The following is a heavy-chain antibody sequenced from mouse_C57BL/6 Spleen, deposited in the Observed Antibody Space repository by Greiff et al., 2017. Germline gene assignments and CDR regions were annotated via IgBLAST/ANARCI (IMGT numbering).Heavy chain of an antibody. CDR2: IWSGGST. D-gene: IGHD3-2*02. CDR1: GFSLTSYG. Sequence: VQLQQSGPGLVQPSQSLSITCTVSGFSLTSYGVHWVRQPPGKGLEWLGVIWSGGSTDYNAAFISRLSISKDNSKSQVFFKMNSLQADDTAIYYCAKSVDSSGPWFAYWGQGTLVTVSA. V-gene: IGHV2-4*01. CDR3: AKSVDSSGPWFAY. J-gene: IGHJ3*01.